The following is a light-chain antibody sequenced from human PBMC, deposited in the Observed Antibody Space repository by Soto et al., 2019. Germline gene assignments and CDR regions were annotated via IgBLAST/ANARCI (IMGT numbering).Light chain of an antibody. CDR2: AAS. Sequence: AIRMTQSPSSLSASTGDRVTITCRASQGISSYLAWYQQKPGNAPKLMIYAASTLQSGVPSRFSGSGSGTDFTITVSCLQSEDFATYYCQQYYSYPYSFGQGTKLEIK. CDR3: QQYYSYPYS. CDR1: QGISSY. J-gene: IGKJ2*01. V-gene: IGKV1-8*01.